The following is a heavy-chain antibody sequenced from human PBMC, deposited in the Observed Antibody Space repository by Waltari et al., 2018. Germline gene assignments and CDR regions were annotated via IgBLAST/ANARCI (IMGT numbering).Heavy chain of an antibody. V-gene: IGHV1-2*02. Sequence: QVQLVQSGAEVKKPGASVKVSCKASGYTFTGYYMYWVRQAPGQGLEWMGWINPNSGGTNYAQKVQGRVTMTRDTSISTAYMELSRLRSDDTAVYYCARAPYYYDSSGYYIDYWGQGTLVTVSS. CDR2: INPNSGGT. CDR3: ARAPYYYDSSGYYIDY. J-gene: IGHJ4*02. D-gene: IGHD3-22*01. CDR1: GYTFTGYY.